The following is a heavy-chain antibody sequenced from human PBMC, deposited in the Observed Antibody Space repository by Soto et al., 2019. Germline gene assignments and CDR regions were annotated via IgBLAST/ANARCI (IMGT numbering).Heavy chain of an antibody. V-gene: IGHV1-69*01. D-gene: IGHD2-15*01. Sequence: QVQLVQSGAEVKKPGSSVKVSCKSSGGTFSTYGFFWVRQAPGQGLEWMGGIIPIFGTTNYAQKCQDTLKITTAESTSTVYIELASHKSEATVVYYRASRGVRVFYSPRQSDPFSEGSLFTVCS. CDR1: GGTFSTYG. CDR3: ASRGVRVFYSPRQSDP. J-gene: IGHJ5*02. CDR2: IIPIFGTT.